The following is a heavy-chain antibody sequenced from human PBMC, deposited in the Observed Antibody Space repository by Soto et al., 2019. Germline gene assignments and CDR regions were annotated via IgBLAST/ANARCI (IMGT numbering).Heavy chain of an antibody. CDR2: IYYSGST. V-gene: IGHV4-59*01. Sequence: SETLSLTCTVSGGSISGYYWSWIRQPPGKGLEWIGYIYYSGSTNYNPSLKSRVTISVDTSKIHFSLKLSSVTAADTAVYYCARDYGGPFAYWGQGTRDTVSS. J-gene: IGHJ4*02. CDR3: ARDYGGPFAY. D-gene: IGHD4-17*01. CDR1: GGSISGYY.